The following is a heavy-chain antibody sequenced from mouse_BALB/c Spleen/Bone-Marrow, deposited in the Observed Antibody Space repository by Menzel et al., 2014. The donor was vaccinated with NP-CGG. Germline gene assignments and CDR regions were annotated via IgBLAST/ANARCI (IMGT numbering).Heavy chain of an antibody. CDR3: ARYDYRYSWFAY. CDR1: GFNTKDTY. Sequence: VQLQQSGAELVKPGASVKLPCTASGFNTKDTYMHWVKQRPEQGLEWIGRIDPANGNTKYDPKFQGKATITTNTSSNTAYLQLRSLTSEDTAVYYCARYDYRYSWFAYWGQGTLVTVSA. V-gene: IGHV14-3*02. J-gene: IGHJ3*01. D-gene: IGHD2-14*01. CDR2: IDPANGNT.